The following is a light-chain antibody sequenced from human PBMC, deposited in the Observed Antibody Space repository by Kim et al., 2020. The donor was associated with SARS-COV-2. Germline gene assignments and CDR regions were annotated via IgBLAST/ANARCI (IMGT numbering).Light chain of an antibody. CDR2: RNN. CDR1: RSNIGSNY. V-gene: IGLV1-47*01. J-gene: IGLJ3*02. CDR3: AAWDDSLSGPV. Sequence: GQRVTISCSGSRSNIGSNYVYWYQQLPGTAPKLLIYRNNQRPSGFPDRFSGSKSGTSASLAISGLRSEDEADYYCAAWDDSLSGPVFGGGTQLTVL.